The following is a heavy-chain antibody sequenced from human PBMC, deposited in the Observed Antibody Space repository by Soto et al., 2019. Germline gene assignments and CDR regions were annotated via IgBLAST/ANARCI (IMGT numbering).Heavy chain of an antibody. CDR3: ARAGGYCSSTSCHYNWFDP. D-gene: IGHD2-2*01. J-gene: IGHJ5*02. V-gene: IGHV1-3*01. CDR1: GYTFTSYA. Sequence: QVQLVQSGAEVKKPGASVKVSCKASGYTFTSYAMHWVRQAPGQRLEWMGWINAGNGNTKYSQKFQGRVTITRDTSASTAYMELSSLRSEDTAVYYCARAGGYCSSTSCHYNWFDPWGQGTLVTVSS. CDR2: INAGNGNT.